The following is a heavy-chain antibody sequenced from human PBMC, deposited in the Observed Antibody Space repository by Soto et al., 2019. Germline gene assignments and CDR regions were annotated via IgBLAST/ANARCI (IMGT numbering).Heavy chain of an antibody. CDR3: ARLERYTGYELHFDY. CDR2: IDPSDSYT. Sequence: GESLKISCNGSGFIFTNFRISWVRQMPGKGLEWMGRIDPSDSYTSYSPSFQGHVTISADRSISTAYLQWSSLKASDTAMYYCARLERYTGYELHFDYWGQGTQVTVSS. J-gene: IGHJ4*02. CDR1: GFIFTNFR. D-gene: IGHD5-12*01. V-gene: IGHV5-10-1*01.